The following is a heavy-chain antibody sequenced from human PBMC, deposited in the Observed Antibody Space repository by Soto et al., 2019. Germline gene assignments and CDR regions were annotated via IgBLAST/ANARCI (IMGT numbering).Heavy chain of an antibody. D-gene: IGHD2-2*01. V-gene: IGHV3-15*01. CDR2: IKSKTDGGIT. CDR3: TTDLLDCSSTSCYAVEDY. Sequence: EVQLVESGGGLVKPGGSLRLSCAASGFTFSNAWMSWVRQAPGKGLEWVGRIKSKTDGGITDYAAPVKGRFTISRDDSKNTLYLQMNSLKTEDTAVYYCTTDLLDCSSTSCYAVEDYWGQGTLVTVSS. CDR1: GFTFSNAW. J-gene: IGHJ4*02.